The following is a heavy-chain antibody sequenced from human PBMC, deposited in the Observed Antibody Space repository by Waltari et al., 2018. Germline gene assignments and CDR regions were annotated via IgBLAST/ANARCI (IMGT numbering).Heavy chain of an antibody. V-gene: IGHV1-69*02. CDR1: GATFSSYT. Sequence: QVQLVQSGAEVKKPGSSVKVSCKASGATFSSYTISWLRQAPGHGLEWMGRIIPILGIANYAQKFQGRVTITADKATSTAYMELSSMGSEDTAVYYCARSAGRAMIRVHPEGSFDYWGQGTLVTVSS. CDR3: ARSAGRAMIRVHPEGSFDY. CDR2: IIPILGIA. J-gene: IGHJ4*02. D-gene: IGHD3-22*01.